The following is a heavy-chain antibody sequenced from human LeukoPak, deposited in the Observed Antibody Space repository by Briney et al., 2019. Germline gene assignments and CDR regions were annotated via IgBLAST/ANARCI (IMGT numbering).Heavy chain of an antibody. CDR2: ISYDGSNK. V-gene: IGHV3-30*18. J-gene: IGHJ4*02. D-gene: IGHD6-19*01. CDR1: GFTFSSYG. CDR3: AKDLEAVAAYYFDY. Sequence: SGGSLRLSCAASGFTFSSYGMHWVRQAPGKGLEWVAVISYDGSNKNYADSVKGRFTISRDNSKNTLYLQMNSLRAEDTAVYYCAKDLEAVAAYYFDYWGQGTLVTVSS.